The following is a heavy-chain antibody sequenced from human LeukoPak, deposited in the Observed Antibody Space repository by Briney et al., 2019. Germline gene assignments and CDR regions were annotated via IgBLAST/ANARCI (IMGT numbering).Heavy chain of an antibody. V-gene: IGHV3-7*01. Sequence: PGGSLRLSCAASGFTFSSYWMSWVRQAPGKGLEWVANIKQDGSEKYYVDSVKGRFTISRDNAKNSLYLQMNSLRAEDTAVYYCARDGNYDFWSGYYDYFDYWGQGTLVTVSS. CDR1: GFTFSSYW. CDR2: IKQDGSEK. D-gene: IGHD3-3*01. J-gene: IGHJ4*02. CDR3: ARDGNYDFWSGYYDYFDY.